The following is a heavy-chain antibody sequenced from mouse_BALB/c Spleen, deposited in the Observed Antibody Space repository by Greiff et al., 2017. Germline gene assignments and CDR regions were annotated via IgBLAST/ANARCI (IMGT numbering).Heavy chain of an antibody. J-gene: IGHJ1*01. Sequence: EVHLVESGPGLVKPSQSLSLTCTVTGYSITSDYAWNWIRQFPGNKLEWMGYISYSGSTSYNPSLKSRISITRDTSKNQFFLQLNSVTTEDTATYYGASHGYGYWYFDVWGAGTTVTVSS. V-gene: IGHV3-2*02. CDR2: ISYSGST. CDR3: ASHGYGYWYFDV. CDR1: GYSITSDYA. D-gene: IGHD2-2*01.